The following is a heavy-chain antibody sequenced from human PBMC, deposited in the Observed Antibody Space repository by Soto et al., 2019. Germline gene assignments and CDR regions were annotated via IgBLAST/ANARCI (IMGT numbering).Heavy chain of an antibody. V-gene: IGHV1-8*01. CDR2: MNPNDGNT. J-gene: IGHJ6*02. D-gene: IGHD2-21*02. CDR3: ARAVYCGDDCYSYGMDV. CDR1: GYTFSNYE. Sequence: QVQLVQSGADVKKPGASVKVSCKASGYTFSNYEINWVRQASGQGLEWMGRMNPNDGNTGYAQNFQGRVSMTRNTSINTAYMELSSLTSDDTAIYYCARAVYCGDDCYSYGMDVWGQGTTVTVSS.